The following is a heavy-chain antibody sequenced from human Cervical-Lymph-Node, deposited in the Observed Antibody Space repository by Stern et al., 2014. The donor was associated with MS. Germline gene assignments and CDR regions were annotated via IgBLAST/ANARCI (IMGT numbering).Heavy chain of an antibody. CDR1: GASITSHF. CDR3: ARATDL. CDR2: IYYRGTT. J-gene: IGHJ5*02. Sequence: QLQLQESGPGLPRPSETLSLTCNGSGASITSHFWSWIRQPPGKGLEWIGYIYYRGTTNYNASLKGRVAISINTSKTQFSLRLSSVTAADTAVYYCARATDLWGQGILVTVSS. V-gene: IGHV4-59*11.